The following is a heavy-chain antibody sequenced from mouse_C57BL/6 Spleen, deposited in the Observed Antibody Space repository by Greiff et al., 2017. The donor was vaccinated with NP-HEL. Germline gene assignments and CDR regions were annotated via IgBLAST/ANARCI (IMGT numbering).Heavy chain of an antibody. Sequence: QVHVKQSGAELVKPGASVKISCKASGYAFSSYWMNWVKQRPGKGLEWIGQIYPGDGDTNYNGKFKGKATLTADKSSSTAYMQLSSLTSEDSAVYFCARFLYDLEFFDYWGQGTTLTVSS. CDR2: IYPGDGDT. CDR1: GYAFSSYW. D-gene: IGHD2-3*01. J-gene: IGHJ2*01. CDR3: ARFLYDLEFFDY. V-gene: IGHV1-80*01.